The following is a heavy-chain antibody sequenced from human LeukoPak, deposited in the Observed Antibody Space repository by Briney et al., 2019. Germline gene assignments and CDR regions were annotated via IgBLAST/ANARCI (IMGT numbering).Heavy chain of an antibody. CDR2: ISSSGSTI. V-gene: IGHV3-11*01. Sequence: GGSLRLSCAASGFTFSDYYMSWIRQAPGKGLEWVSYISSSGSTIYYADSVKGRFTISRDNAKNSLYLQMNSPRAEDTAVYYCARYRLGERNYYYMDVWGKGTTVTVSS. CDR1: GFTFSDYY. J-gene: IGHJ6*03. CDR3: ARYRLGERNYYYMDV. D-gene: IGHD3-10*01.